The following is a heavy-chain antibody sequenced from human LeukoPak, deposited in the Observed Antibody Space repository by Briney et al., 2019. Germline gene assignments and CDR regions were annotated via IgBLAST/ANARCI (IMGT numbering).Heavy chain of an antibody. Sequence: PGGSLRLSCAASGFTFSSYGMHWVRQAPGKGLKWVAFIRYDGSNKYYADSVKGRFTISRDNSKNTLYLQMNSLRAEDTAVYYCAKEVLKEFSPTYYFDYWGQGTLVTVSS. J-gene: IGHJ4*02. D-gene: IGHD3-16*02. CDR1: GFTFSSYG. V-gene: IGHV3-30*02. CDR2: IRYDGSNK. CDR3: AKEVLKEFSPTYYFDY.